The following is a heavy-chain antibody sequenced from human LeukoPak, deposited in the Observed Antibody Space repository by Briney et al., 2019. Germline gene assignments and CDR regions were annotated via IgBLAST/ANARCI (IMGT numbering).Heavy chain of an antibody. Sequence: GESLKISCKGSGYSFTSYWIGWVGQMPGKGLEWMGIIYPGDSDTRYSPSFQGQVTISADKSISTAYLQWSSLKASDTAMHYCARHYFAAADYYYYYYMDVWGKGTTVTVSS. J-gene: IGHJ6*03. V-gene: IGHV5-51*01. CDR3: ARHYFAAADYYYYYYMDV. CDR2: IYPGDSDT. CDR1: GYSFTSYW. D-gene: IGHD6-13*01.